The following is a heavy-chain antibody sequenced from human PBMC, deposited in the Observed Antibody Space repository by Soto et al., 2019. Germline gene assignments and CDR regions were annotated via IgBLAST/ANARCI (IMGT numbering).Heavy chain of an antibody. CDR3: ARDSGWPILNFDN. CDR2: SSYDGRET. Sequence: GGSLRLSCAASDFDFSSYGIHWVRQAPGKGLEWVAASSYDGRETFYADSAKGRFTVSKEMSKNTEFLQMNALRHEDTAVYFCARDSGWPILNFDNWGQGTPVTVSS. J-gene: IGHJ4*02. D-gene: IGHD3-10*01. CDR1: DFDFSSYG. V-gene: IGHV3-30*03.